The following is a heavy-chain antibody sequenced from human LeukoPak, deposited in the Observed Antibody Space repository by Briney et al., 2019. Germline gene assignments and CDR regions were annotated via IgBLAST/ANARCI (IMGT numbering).Heavy chain of an antibody. V-gene: IGHV1-46*01. D-gene: IGHD6-19*01. CDR3: ARDRHSSGYYYGMDV. Sequence: ASVKVSCKASGYTFTSYYMHWVRQAPGQGLEWMGIINPSGGSTSYAQKFQGRVTMTRDTSTSTVYMELSSLRSEDTVVYYCARDRHSSGYYYGMDVWGQGTTVTVSS. CDR2: INPSGGST. J-gene: IGHJ6*02. CDR1: GYTFTSYY.